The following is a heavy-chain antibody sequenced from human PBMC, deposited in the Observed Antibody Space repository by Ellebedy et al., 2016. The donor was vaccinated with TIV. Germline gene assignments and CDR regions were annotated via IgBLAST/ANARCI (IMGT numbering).Heavy chain of an antibody. CDR2: ISATYDYT. V-gene: IGHV3-21*01. J-gene: IGHJ5*02. D-gene: IGHD2-15*01. Sequence: GGSLRLSXAASGFTLSTYTMNWVRQTPAKGLEWVSSISATYDYTYYADSVRGRFTISRDNAKNSMYLQMNSLRVDDTAVYYCARNSGGSGPSWFGPWGQGALVSVSS. CDR1: GFTLSTYT. CDR3: ARNSGGSGPSWFGP.